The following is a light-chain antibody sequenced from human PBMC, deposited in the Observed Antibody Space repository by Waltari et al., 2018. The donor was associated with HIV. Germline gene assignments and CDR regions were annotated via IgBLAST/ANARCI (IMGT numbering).Light chain of an antibody. V-gene: IGKV3-11*01. CDR3: QQRSDWLT. J-gene: IGKJ4*01. Sequence: IVLTQSPATLSLSPGERATLSCRASQSVSTYLAWYQHKPGQAPRLLIYDASKRATGIPARFSGSGSGTDFTITISNLAPEDFAVYYCQQRSDWLTFGGGTRVES. CDR1: QSVSTY. CDR2: DAS.